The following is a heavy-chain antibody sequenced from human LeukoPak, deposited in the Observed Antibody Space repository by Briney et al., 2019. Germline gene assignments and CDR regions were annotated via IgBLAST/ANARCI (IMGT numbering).Heavy chain of an antibody. D-gene: IGHD3-3*01. Sequence: ASVKVSCKASGHTFTSYGISWVRQAPGQGLEWMGWISAYNGNTNYAQKLQGRVTITTDTSTSKAYMELRSLRSDDPAVYYCARYQTLGVVNIWGQGTLVTVSS. J-gene: IGHJ4*02. CDR1: GHTFTSYG. V-gene: IGHV1-18*01. CDR2: ISAYNGNT. CDR3: ARYQTLGVVNI.